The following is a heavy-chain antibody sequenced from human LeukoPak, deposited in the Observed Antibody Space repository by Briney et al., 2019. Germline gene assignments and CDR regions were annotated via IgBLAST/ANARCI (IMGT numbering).Heavy chain of an antibody. V-gene: IGHV6-1*01. CDR1: GDTVSSNSAT. CDR3: VRDGESANWYFDL. J-gene: IGHJ2*01. Sequence: SQTLSLTCALFGDTVSSNSATWNWIRQSPSRGLEWLVRTYYRSKLYNEYAVSVKSRITINPDTSKNQFSLQLNSVTPEDTAVYYCVRDGESANWYFDLWGRGTLVTVSS. CDR2: TYYRSKLYN. D-gene: IGHD3-10*01.